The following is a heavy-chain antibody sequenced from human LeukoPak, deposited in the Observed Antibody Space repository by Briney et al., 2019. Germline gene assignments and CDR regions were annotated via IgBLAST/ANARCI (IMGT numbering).Heavy chain of an antibody. J-gene: IGHJ4*02. CDR3: ATSGWYLLPGVY. CDR1: GYSISSGYY. Sequence: SETLSLTCTVSGYSISSGYYWGWIRQPPGKGLEWIGSIYYSGSTYYNPSLESRVAISVDTSKNQFSLKLSSVTAADTAVYYCATSGWYLLPGVYWGQGTLVTVSS. V-gene: IGHV4-38-2*02. D-gene: IGHD6-19*01. CDR2: IYYSGST.